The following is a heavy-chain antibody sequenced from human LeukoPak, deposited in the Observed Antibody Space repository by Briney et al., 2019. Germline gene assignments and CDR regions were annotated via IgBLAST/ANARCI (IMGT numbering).Heavy chain of an antibody. CDR3: ARSARYGDDAFDI. Sequence: GGSLRLSCAASGFTFTGYSMNWVRQAPGKGLEWVSSISSSSSYIHYADSVKGRFTISRDNAKNSLYLQMNSLGAEDTAVYYCARSARYGDDAFDIWGQGTMVTVSS. CDR1: GFTFTGYS. V-gene: IGHV3-21*04. J-gene: IGHJ3*02. D-gene: IGHD4/OR15-4a*01. CDR2: ISSSSSYI.